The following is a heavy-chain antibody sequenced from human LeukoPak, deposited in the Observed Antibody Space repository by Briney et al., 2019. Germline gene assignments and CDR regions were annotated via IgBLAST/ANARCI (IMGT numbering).Heavy chain of an antibody. J-gene: IGHJ3*02. Sequence: SETLSLTCTVSGGSISSYYWSWIRQPAGKGLEWIGRIYTSGSTNYNPSLTSRVTMSVDTSKNQFSLKLSSVTAADTAVYYCAGGGYCSSSSCPLPFDIWGQGTMVTVSS. CDR1: GGSISSYY. V-gene: IGHV4-4*07. D-gene: IGHD2-2*01. CDR2: IYTSGST. CDR3: AGGGYCSSSSCPLPFDI.